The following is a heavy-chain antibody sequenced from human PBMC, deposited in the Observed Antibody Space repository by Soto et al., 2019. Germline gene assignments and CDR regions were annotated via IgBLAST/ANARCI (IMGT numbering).Heavy chain of an antibody. V-gene: IGHV1-18*01. CDR1: GYTFTSYG. CDR2: ISAYNGNT. Sequence: QVQLVQSGAEVKKPGASVKVSCKASGYTFTSYGISWVRQAPGQGLEWMGWISAYNGNTNYAQKLQGRVNMTTDTSTSTAYMERRSLRSDDTAVYYCARGGEYCSGGSCYSTLDDYWGQGTLVTVSS. D-gene: IGHD2-15*01. J-gene: IGHJ4*02. CDR3: ARGGEYCSGGSCYSTLDDY.